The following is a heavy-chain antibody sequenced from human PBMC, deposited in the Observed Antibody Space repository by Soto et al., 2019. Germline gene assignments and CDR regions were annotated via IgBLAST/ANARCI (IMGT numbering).Heavy chain of an antibody. CDR1: GYTFSRNG. Sequence: ASVKVSCKASGYTFSRNGITWVRQAPGQGLEWMGWISAYKGNTNYAHGLQGRVTMTTDTSTSTAYMELTSLRSADTAVYYCARGGHIAVVTESFDSWGQGTLVTVSS. J-gene: IGHJ4*02. CDR2: ISAYKGNT. V-gene: IGHV1-18*01. CDR3: ARGGHIAVVTESFDS. D-gene: IGHD2-21*02.